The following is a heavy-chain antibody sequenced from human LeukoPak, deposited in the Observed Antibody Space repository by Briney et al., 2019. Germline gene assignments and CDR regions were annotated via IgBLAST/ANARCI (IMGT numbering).Heavy chain of an antibody. CDR1: GYTFTSYG. V-gene: IGHV1-18*01. D-gene: IGHD2-15*01. CDR2: ISAYNGNT. Sequence: ASVKVSCKASGYTFTSYGISWVRQAPGQGLEWMGWISAYNGNTKYAPKVLGRVTMTTDTSTSTAYMELRSLRSDDTAVYYCARGGLVVVVAATPSTTPGLLHWLDPWGQGTLVSVSS. CDR3: ARGGLVVVVAATPSTTPGLLHWLDP. J-gene: IGHJ5*02.